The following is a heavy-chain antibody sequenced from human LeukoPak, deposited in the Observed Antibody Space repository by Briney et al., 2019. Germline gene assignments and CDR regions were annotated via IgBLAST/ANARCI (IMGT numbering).Heavy chain of an antibody. V-gene: IGHV3-21*01. D-gene: IGHD2-2*01. CDR3: ARGEIYCSSTSCYESLDY. J-gene: IGHJ4*02. CDR1: GFTFSSYS. CDR2: ISSSSSYI. Sequence: GGSLRLSCAASGFTFSSYSMNWVRQAPGKGLEWVSSISSSSSYIYYADSVKDRFTISRDNAKNSLYLQMNSLRAEDTAVYYCARGEIYCSSTSCYESLDYWGQGTLVTASS.